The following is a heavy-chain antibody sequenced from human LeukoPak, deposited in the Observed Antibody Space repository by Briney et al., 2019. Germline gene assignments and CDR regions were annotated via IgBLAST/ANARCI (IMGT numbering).Heavy chain of an antibody. CDR1: GFTFSSYW. J-gene: IGHJ4*02. D-gene: IGHD3-16*01. Sequence: GGSLRLSCAASGFTFSSYWMHWVRHAPGEGLVWVSRINSDGSSTSYADSVKGRFTISRDNAKNTLYLQMNSLRAEDTAVYYCARVAGSYAAPDYWGQGTLVTVSS. CDR3: ARVAGSYAAPDY. V-gene: IGHV3-74*01. CDR2: INSDGSST.